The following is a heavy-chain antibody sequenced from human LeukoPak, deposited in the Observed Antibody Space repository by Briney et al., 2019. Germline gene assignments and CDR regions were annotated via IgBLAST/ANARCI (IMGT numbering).Heavy chain of an antibody. V-gene: IGHV3-21*01. CDR3: ARGVPHYYYYMDV. CDR2: ISSGSSAI. Sequence: GGSLRLSCEASGFTFTTYSMTWVRQAPGKGLEWVSIISSGSSAIFSADALKGRFTISRDDAKNLLYLDMNSLRAEDTAVYYCARGVPHYYYYMDVWGKGTTVTVSS. CDR1: GFTFTTYS. J-gene: IGHJ6*03.